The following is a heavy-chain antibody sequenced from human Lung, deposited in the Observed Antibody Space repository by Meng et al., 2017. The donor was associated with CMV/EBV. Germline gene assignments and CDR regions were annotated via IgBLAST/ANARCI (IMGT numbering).Heavy chain of an antibody. CDR3: VRGPLLGWFDP. CDR2: IYSSGRT. V-gene: IGHV3-53*01. Sequence: VHTERLGGGLIQPGGSLILSCAASGFTVTSYYMHWVRQAPGKGLEWVSVIYSSGRTYYADSVKGRFTISRDNSKNTVDLQMNTLRAEDTAIYYCVRGPLLGWFDPWGQGALVTVSS. J-gene: IGHJ5*02. CDR1: GFTVTSYY.